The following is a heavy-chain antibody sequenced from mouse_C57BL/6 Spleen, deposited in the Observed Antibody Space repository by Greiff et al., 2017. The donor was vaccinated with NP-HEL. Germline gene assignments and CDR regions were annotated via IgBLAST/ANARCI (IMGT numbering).Heavy chain of an antibody. V-gene: IGHV1-66*01. CDR2: IYPGSGNT. CDR3: ARWGGYFDV. CDR1: GYSFTSYY. Sequence: QVQLKESGPELVKPGASVKISCKASGYSFTSYYIHWVKQRPGPGLEWIGWIYPGSGNTKYNEKFKGKATLTADTSSSTAYMQLSSLTSEDSAVYYCARWGGYFDVWGTGTTVTVSS. J-gene: IGHJ1*03.